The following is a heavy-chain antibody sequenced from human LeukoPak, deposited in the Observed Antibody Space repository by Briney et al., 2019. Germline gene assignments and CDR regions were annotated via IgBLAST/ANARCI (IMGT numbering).Heavy chain of an antibody. CDR2: IYSGDST. D-gene: IGHD3-22*01. Sequence: GGSLRLSCAASGFTFSSYWMHWVRQAPGKGLEWVSVIYSGDSTYYADSVKGRFTISRDNSKNTLYLQMNSLRAEDTAVYYCAREGSSGRSDAFDIWGQGTMVTVPS. CDR3: AREGSSGRSDAFDI. J-gene: IGHJ3*02. V-gene: IGHV3-66*02. CDR1: GFTFSSYW.